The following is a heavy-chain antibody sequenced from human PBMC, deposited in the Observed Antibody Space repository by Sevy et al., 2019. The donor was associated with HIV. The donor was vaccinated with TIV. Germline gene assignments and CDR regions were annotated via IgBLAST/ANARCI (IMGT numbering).Heavy chain of an antibody. V-gene: IGHV3-7*01. J-gene: IGHJ3*02. CDR2: IKQDGSEK. CDR1: GFTFSSYW. CDR3: AGETRDYYVWGSYRQNGAFDI. D-gene: IGHD3-16*02. Sequence: GGSLRLSCAASGFTFSSYWMSWVRQAPGKGLEWVANIKQDGSEKYDVDSVKGRFTISRDYAKNSLYLQMNSLRAEDTAVYYCAGETRDYYVWGSYRQNGAFDIWGQGTMVTVSS.